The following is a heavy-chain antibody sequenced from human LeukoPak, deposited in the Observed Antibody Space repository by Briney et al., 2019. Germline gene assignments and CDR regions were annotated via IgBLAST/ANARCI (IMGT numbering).Heavy chain of an antibody. CDR3: ARAATYYDFWSGYSSPNYFDY. V-gene: IGHV3-53*01. D-gene: IGHD3-3*01. Sequence: GGSLRLSCAASGFTVSSNYMSWVRQAPGKGLEWVSVIYSGGSTYYADSVKGRFTISRDNSKNTLYLQMNSLRAEDTAVYYCARAATYYDFWSGYSSPNYFDYWGQGTLVTVSS. CDR1: GFTVSSNY. CDR2: IYSGGST. J-gene: IGHJ4*02.